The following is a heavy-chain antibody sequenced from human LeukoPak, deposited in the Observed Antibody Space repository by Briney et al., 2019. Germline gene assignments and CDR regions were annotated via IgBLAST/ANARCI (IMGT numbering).Heavy chain of an antibody. D-gene: IGHD3-22*01. Sequence: GGSLRLSCAASGFTFSSYAMSWVRQAPGKGLEWVSSISSSGGTTYYADSVKGRFTISRDNSKNTLYLQMNSLRAEDTAVYYCATYDSSGYGYFDLWGRGTLVTVSS. CDR1: GFTFSSYA. CDR2: ISSSGGTT. J-gene: IGHJ2*01. V-gene: IGHV3-23*01. CDR3: ATYDSSGYGYFDL.